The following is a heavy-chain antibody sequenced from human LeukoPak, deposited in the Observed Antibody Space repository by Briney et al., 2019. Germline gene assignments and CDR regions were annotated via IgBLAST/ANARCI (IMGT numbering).Heavy chain of an antibody. Sequence: PGGSLRLSCAASGFTFDDYGMSWVRQAPGKGLEWVSGINWNGGSTGYADSVRGRFTISRDNAKNSLYLQMDSLRAEDTALYYCGKDISAGGMDVWGQGTTVTVSS. D-gene: IGHD3-10*01. V-gene: IGHV3-20*04. J-gene: IGHJ6*02. CDR3: GKDISAGGMDV. CDR2: INWNGGST. CDR1: GFTFDDYG.